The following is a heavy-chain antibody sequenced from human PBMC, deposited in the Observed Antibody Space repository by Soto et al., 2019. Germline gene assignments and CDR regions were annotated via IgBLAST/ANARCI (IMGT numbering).Heavy chain of an antibody. CDR3: TRAAWFPYLSFY. CDR1: GFTFSRFE. D-gene: IGHD3-10*01. Sequence: GSLRLSCAASGFTFSRFELHWVRQAPGKGLEWISYISSSGSTAYYASSVEGRFTISRDNANNSVYLQMDSLRAEDTALYYCTRAAWFPYLSFYWGQGALVTVSS. V-gene: IGHV3-48*03. J-gene: IGHJ4*02. CDR2: ISSSGSTA.